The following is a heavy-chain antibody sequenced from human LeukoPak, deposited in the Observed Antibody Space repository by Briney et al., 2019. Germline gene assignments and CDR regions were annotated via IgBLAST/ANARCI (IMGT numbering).Heavy chain of an antibody. D-gene: IGHD3-10*01. V-gene: IGHV3-48*03. CDR1: GFTFSSFE. J-gene: IGHJ5*02. CDR2: ISGSGNTM. CDR3: ARDLIRGVYWFDP. Sequence: GGSLRLSCTASGFTFSSFEMNWVRQAPGKGLEWVSYISGSGNTMYYADSVEGRFTISRDNAKNSLYLQMNSLRAEDTAVYYCARDLIRGVYWFDPWGQGTLVTVSS.